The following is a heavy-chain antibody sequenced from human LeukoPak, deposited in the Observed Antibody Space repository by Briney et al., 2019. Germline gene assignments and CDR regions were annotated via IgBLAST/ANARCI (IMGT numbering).Heavy chain of an antibody. V-gene: IGHV1-46*01. D-gene: IGHD2-21*02. CDR3: ARRVTANPVFHY. CDR1: GYTFTSYY. J-gene: IGHJ4*02. CDR2: INPSAGST. Sequence: ASVKVSCKASGYTFTSYYIHWVRQAPGQGLEWMGIINPSAGSTTFAQDFQGRVTMTRDMSTSTVYMELSSLRSEDTDIYYCARRVTANPVFHYWRQGTLVPVSS.